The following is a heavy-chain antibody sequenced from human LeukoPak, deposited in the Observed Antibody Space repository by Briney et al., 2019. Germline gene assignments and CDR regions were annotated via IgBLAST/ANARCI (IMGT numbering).Heavy chain of an antibody. Sequence: ASVKVSCKASGYTFTSYGISWVRQAPGQGLEWMGWISAYNGNTNYAQKLQGRVTMTTDTSTSTAYMELRRLRSDDTAVYYCARDFYSHDYGETNDAFDIWGQGTMVTVSS. CDR1: GYTFTSYG. CDR3: ARDFYSHDYGETNDAFDI. D-gene: IGHD4-17*01. V-gene: IGHV1-18*01. CDR2: ISAYNGNT. J-gene: IGHJ3*02.